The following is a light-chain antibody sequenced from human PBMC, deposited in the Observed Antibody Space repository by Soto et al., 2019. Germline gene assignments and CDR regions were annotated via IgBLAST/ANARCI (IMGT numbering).Light chain of an antibody. Sequence: EIVMTQSPATLSVSPGERATLSCRASQSVSSNLAWYQQKPGQAPRLFIYGASNRATGIPARFSGSGSGTDFTLTISSLEPEDFAVYYCQQRSNWITFGQGTRLEIK. J-gene: IGKJ5*01. CDR1: QSVSSN. V-gene: IGKV3-11*01. CDR2: GAS. CDR3: QQRSNWIT.